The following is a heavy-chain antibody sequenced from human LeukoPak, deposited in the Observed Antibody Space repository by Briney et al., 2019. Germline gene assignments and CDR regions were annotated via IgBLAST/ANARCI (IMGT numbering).Heavy chain of an antibody. CDR1: GGSINSNSYY. CDR3: ARDVSYFSLGQGIYYYYMDV. V-gene: IGHV4-39*02. Sequence: KPSETLSLTCTVSGGSINSNSYYWGWIRQPPGKGLEWIGSICYSGTTYYNPSLKSRVTISVDTSKNQFSLKLSSVTAADTAVYYCARDVSYFSLGQGIYYYYMDVWGKGTTVTVSS. D-gene: IGHD2/OR15-2a*01. CDR2: ICYSGTT. J-gene: IGHJ6*03.